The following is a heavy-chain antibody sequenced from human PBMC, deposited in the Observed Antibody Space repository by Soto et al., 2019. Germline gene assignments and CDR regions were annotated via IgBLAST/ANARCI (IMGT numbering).Heavy chain of an antibody. CDR3: ARGGTRSADLPTY. CDR1: GDSINNYY. V-gene: IGHV4-4*07. D-gene: IGHD1-1*01. CDR2: IYRSGSA. J-gene: IGHJ4*02. Sequence: VRLQESGPGLVEPSETLSLTCSVSGDSINNYYWSWIRQPAGKGLEWIGRIYRSGSANYNPSLKTRGTRSVDTSKNQVFLSVTSVTAADTAVYFCARGGTRSADLPTYWGQGIQVIVSS.